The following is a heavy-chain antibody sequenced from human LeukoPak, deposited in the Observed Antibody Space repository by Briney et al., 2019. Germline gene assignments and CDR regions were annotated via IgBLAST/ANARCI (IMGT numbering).Heavy chain of an antibody. CDR3: ARYYVWGSYRSFGAFDI. CDR2: IYYSGST. D-gene: IGHD3-16*02. V-gene: IGHV4-59*01. Sequence: PSETLSLTCTVPGGSISSYYWSWIRQPPGKGLEWIGYIYYSGSTNYNPSLKSRVTISVDTSKNQFSLKLSSVTAADTAVYYCARYYVWGSYRSFGAFDIWGQGTMVTVSS. J-gene: IGHJ3*02. CDR1: GGSISSYY.